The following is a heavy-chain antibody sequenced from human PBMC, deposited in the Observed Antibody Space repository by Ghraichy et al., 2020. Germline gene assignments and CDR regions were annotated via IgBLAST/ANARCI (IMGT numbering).Heavy chain of an antibody. Sequence: GESLNISCVASGFTFSDYWMQWVRQAPGKGLEWVANIRQDGNEKYYVDSVKGRFTISRDNARNSLYLQMNNLRAEDTAVYYCARRYFDSWGQGTLVTVSS. CDR2: IRQDGNEK. CDR3: ARRYFDS. J-gene: IGHJ4*02. V-gene: IGHV3-7*03. CDR1: GFTFSDYW.